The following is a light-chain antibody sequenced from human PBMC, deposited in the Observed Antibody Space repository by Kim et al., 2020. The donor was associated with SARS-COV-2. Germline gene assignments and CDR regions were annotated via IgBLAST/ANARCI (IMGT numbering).Light chain of an antibody. CDR1: NSGSKS. CDR3: QVWDSSSDHVV. Sequence: APGKTARITGGGNNSGSKSVHWYQKKPGQGPVLVVYDDSDRPSGIPERFSGSNSGNTATLTISRVEAGDEADYYCQVWDSSSDHVVFGGGTQLTVL. J-gene: IGLJ2*01. CDR2: DDS. V-gene: IGLV3-21*03.